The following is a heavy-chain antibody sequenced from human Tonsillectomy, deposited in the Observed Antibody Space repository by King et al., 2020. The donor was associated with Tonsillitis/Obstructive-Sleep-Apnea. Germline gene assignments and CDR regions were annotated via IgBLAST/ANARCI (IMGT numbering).Heavy chain of an antibody. J-gene: IGHJ4*02. Sequence: VQLVESGGGLVKPGGSLRLSCAASGFAFHYYTLEWVRQAPGKGLEWVSSIDGTGNPIYYSDSVKGRFTVSRDNTKNALYLQMTSLRAEDTALYYCTRALSTAYLDSWGQGTLVTVSS. CDR3: TRALSTAYLDS. CDR2: IDGTGNPI. CDR1: GFAFHYYT. V-gene: IGHV3-21*01.